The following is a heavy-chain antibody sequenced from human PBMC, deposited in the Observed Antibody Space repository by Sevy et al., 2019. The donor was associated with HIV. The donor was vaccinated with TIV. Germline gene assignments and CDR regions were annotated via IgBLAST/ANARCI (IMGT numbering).Heavy chain of an antibody. CDR2: ISYDGSNK. CDR3: AEPLHGIAAADFDY. J-gene: IGHJ4*02. D-gene: IGHD6-13*01. CDR1: GFIFSSYG. V-gene: IGHV3-30*18. Sequence: GGSLRLSCAASGFIFSSYGMHWVRQAPGKGLEWVAVISYDGSNKYYADSVKGRFTISRDNSKNTLYLQMNSLRAEDTAVYYCAEPLHGIAAADFDYWGQGTLVTVSS.